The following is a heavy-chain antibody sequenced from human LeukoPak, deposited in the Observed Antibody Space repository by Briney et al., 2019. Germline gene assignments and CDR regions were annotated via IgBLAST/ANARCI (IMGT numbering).Heavy chain of an antibody. CDR2: VNANGGST. CDR1: GFTFSSCA. D-gene: IGHD6-19*01. J-gene: IGHJ6*02. Sequence: PGGSLRLSCSASGFTFSSCAMHWVRQAPGTGLEYVSTVNANGGSTFYADSVKGRFTVSRDNSKNTLYLQMRSLRAEDTAVYYCVKGGRYSSNGMDVWGQGTTVTVSS. V-gene: IGHV3-64D*06. CDR3: VKGGRYSSNGMDV.